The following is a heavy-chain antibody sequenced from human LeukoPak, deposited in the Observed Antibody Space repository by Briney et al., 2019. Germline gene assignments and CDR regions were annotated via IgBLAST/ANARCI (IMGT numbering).Heavy chain of an antibody. J-gene: IGHJ4*02. CDR1: GFTFSSYE. V-gene: IGHV3-48*03. D-gene: IGHD3-9*01. CDR2: ISSSGSTI. CDR3: ARTYYDILTGYNPYFDY. Sequence: GGSLRLSCAASGFTFSSYEMNWVRQAPGKGLEWVSYISSSGSTIYYADSVKGRFTISRDNAKNFLYLQMNSLRAEDTAVYYCARTYYDILTGYNPYFDYWGQGILVTVSS.